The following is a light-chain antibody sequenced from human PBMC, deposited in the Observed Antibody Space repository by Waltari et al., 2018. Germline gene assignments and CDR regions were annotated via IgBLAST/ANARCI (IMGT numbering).Light chain of an antibody. V-gene: IGLV1-51*01. Sequence: QSVLTQPPSVSAAPGQKVTISCSGRSSNIEHHYVSWYQLIPGTAPKLLIFEYDKRPSGIPDRCSGSKSGTSATLGITGLQTGDEADYYCGTWDSRLTTVVFGGGTTLTVL. CDR3: GTWDSRLTTVV. CDR1: SSNIEHHY. J-gene: IGLJ2*01. CDR2: EYD.